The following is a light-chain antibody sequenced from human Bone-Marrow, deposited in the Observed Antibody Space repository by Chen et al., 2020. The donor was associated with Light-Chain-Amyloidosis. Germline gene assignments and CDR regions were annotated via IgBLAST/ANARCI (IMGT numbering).Light chain of an antibody. CDR1: SSNIAAGYD. V-gene: IGLV1-40*01. CDR2: ANN. J-gene: IGLJ3*02. Sequence: QSALTHPPSVSGVPGQRVTISCLGSSSNIAAGYDVHWYQQLPGTAPRLLIYANNNRPSGFPVRFSGTRSGTSASLASTGLQAEGEADYDCQSYDSSLVWVFGGGTKVTVL. CDR3: QSYDSSLVWV.